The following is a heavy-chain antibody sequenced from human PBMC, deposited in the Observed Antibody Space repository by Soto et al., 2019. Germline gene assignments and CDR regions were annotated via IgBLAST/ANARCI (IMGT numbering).Heavy chain of an antibody. CDR3: VISFFVNDTSTSEIDY. Sequence: PSETLPLTCTVWGGAVNSGSYYWSWIRQPPGKGLEWIGYIYYSGSTNYNPSLKSRVTISVDTSKNQFSLKLSSVTAADTAVYYCVISFFVNDTSTSEIDYCGLGNVVTVSS. V-gene: IGHV4-61*01. CDR2: IYYSGST. J-gene: IGHJ4*02. D-gene: IGHD3-22*01. CDR1: GGAVNSGSYY.